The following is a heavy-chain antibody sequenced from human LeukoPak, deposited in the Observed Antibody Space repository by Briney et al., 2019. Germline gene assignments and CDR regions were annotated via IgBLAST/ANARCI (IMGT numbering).Heavy chain of an antibody. CDR2: IYHSGST. CDR3: ARPLGDLLNWFDP. Sequence: SETLSLTCTVSGYSISSGYYWGWIRQPPGKGLEWIGSIYHSGSTYYNPSLKSRVTISVDTSKNQFSLKLSSVTAADTAVYYCARPLGDLLNWFDPWGQGTLVTVSS. J-gene: IGHJ5*02. D-gene: IGHD1-26*01. V-gene: IGHV4-38-2*02. CDR1: GYSISSGYY.